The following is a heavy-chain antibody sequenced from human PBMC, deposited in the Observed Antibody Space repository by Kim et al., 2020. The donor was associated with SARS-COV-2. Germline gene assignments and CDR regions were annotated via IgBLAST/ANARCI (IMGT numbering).Heavy chain of an antibody. J-gene: IGHJ4*02. D-gene: IGHD3-16*02. Sequence: SVKVSCKASGGTFSSYAISWVRQAPGQGLEWMGGIIPIFGTANHAQKFQGRVTITADESTSTAYMELSSLRSEDTAVYYCAVLPADRYYFDYWGQGTLVTVSS. CDR1: GGTFSSYA. CDR3: AVLPADRYYFDY. CDR2: IIPIFGTA. V-gene: IGHV1-69*13.